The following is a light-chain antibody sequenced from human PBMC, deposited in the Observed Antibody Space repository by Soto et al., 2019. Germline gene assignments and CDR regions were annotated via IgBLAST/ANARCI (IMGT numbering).Light chain of an antibody. Sequence: QSALTQPSSVSGSPGQSITISCPGTSSDVGGYNYVSWYQQHPGKAPKLMIYDVSDRPSGVSNRFSASKSGNTASLTISGLQAEDEAHYYCCSYTSSSTPWVFGTGTKVTVL. CDR1: SSDVGGYNY. CDR2: DVS. V-gene: IGLV2-14*03. CDR3: CSYTSSSTPWV. J-gene: IGLJ1*01.